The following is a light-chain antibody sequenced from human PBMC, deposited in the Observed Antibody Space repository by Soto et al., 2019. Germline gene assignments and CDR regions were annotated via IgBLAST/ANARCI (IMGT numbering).Light chain of an antibody. CDR1: TTDIGAYNY. CDR2: EVS. Sequence: QSVLTQPASVSGSPGQSITVSCTGSTTDIGAYNYVSWYQQHPGKAPTLIIYEVSNRPSGVSDRFSGSKSGNTASLTISGLLPEDEADYFCSSYAGSYTYVFGPGTKLTVL. V-gene: IGLV2-14*01. J-gene: IGLJ1*01. CDR3: SSYAGSYTYV.